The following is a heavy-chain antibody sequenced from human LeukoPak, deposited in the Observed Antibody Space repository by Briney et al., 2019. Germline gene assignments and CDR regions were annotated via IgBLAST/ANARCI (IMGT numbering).Heavy chain of an antibody. CDR2: INPSDGGT. Sequence: ASVKVSCKASGYSFTSYYVHCVRQAPGQGPDWVGVINPSDGGTISAQKLQDRVALTRDTSTSTVYMEMSSLKSDDTAVYYCARGPLLGYDTNDSGFDIWGQGTLVTVSP. CDR3: ARGPLLGYDTNDSGFDI. CDR1: GYSFTSYY. D-gene: IGHD3-22*01. J-gene: IGHJ3*02. V-gene: IGHV1-46*04.